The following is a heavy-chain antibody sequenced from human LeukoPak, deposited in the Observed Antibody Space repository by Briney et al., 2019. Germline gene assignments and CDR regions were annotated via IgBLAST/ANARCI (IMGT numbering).Heavy chain of an antibody. CDR1: GFIVSSNY. CDR2: IYSGGST. J-gene: IGHJ4*02. D-gene: IGHD7-27*01. Sequence: GGSLRLSCAASGFIVSSNYMSWVRQAPGKGLEWVSVIYSGGSTYYADSVKGRFTISRDDSKNTLSLQMNSLRVEDTALYYCAQDIAWGAFEHWGQGTLVTVSS. CDR3: AQDIAWGAFEH. V-gene: IGHV3-53*01.